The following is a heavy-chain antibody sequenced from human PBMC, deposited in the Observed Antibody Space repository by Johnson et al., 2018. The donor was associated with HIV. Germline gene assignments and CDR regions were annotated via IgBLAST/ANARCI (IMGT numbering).Heavy chain of an antibody. CDR3: AKDQGKAVAAPDAFDI. J-gene: IGHJ3*02. V-gene: IGHV3-23*01. Sequence: EVLLLESGGGLVQPGGSLRLSCAASGFSFDSHAINWVRQAPGKGLQWVSAISYSGSSTYYADSVKGRFTISRDNSKNTLYLQMNSLRAEDTAVYYCAKDQGKAVAAPDAFDIWGQGTMVTVSS. CDR1: GFSFDSHA. D-gene: IGHD6-19*01. CDR2: ISYSGSST.